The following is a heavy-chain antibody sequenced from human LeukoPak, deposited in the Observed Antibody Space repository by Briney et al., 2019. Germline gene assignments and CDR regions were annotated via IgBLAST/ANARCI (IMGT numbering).Heavy chain of an antibody. CDR3: ARRVLDYFEH. D-gene: IGHD4/OR15-4a*01. Sequence: GESLKISCKGSGYSFTSYWIGWVRQMPGKVLEWMGIIYPGDSDTRYSPSFQGQVTISVDKSISTAYVQWSSLQASDTAMYYCARRVLDYFEHWGQGTLVTVSS. CDR1: GYSFTSYW. J-gene: IGHJ4*02. V-gene: IGHV5-51*01. CDR2: IYPGDSDT.